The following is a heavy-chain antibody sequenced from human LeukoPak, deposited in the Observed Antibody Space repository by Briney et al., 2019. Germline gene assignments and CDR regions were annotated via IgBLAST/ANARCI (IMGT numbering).Heavy chain of an antibody. Sequence: GGSLRLSCAASGFTVSSNYMSWVRQAPGKGLEWVSVIYSGGSTYYADSVKGRFTISRDNSKNTLYLQMNSLRAEDTAVYYCARAQIRRYYYDSSGFDYWGQGTLVTVSS. CDR3: ARAQIRRYYYDSSGFDY. D-gene: IGHD3-22*01. V-gene: IGHV3-66*01. CDR2: IYSGGST. J-gene: IGHJ4*02. CDR1: GFTVSSNY.